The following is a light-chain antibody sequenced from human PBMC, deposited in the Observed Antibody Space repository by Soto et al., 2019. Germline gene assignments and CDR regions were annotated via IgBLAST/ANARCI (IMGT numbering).Light chain of an antibody. J-gene: IGKJ2*01. CDR2: KAS. CDR3: QQYKHNSEAT. Sequence: DIQMTQSPSTLSASVGDRVTITCRASQSISSWLAWYQQKPGKAPKVLIHKASDLENGGPSRFSGSGSGTEFTLTISSLQPDDLGTYYCQQYKHNSEATFGQGTKLEIK. CDR1: QSISSW. V-gene: IGKV1-5*03.